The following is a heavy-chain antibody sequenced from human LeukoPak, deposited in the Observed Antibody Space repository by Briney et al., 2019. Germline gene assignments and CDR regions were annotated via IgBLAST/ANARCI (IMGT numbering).Heavy chain of an antibody. J-gene: IGHJ4*02. CDR1: GFTFSSYG. V-gene: IGHV3-30*02. D-gene: IGHD3-10*01. Sequence: AGGSLRLSCAASGFTFSSYGMHWVRQAPGKGLEWVAFIRYDGSNKYYADSVKGRFTISRDNSKNTLYLQMNSLRAEDTAVYYCAKYCYYGSGSYSHIDYWGQGTLVTVSS. CDR3: AKYCYYGSGSYSHIDY. CDR2: IRYDGSNK.